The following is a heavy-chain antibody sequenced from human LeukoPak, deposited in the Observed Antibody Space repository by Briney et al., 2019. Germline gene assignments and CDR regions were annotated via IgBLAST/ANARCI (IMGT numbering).Heavy chain of an antibody. CDR1: GYTFTNYD. D-gene: IGHD2-2*01. Sequence: SVKVSCKASGYTFTNYDINWVRQAPGQGLEWMGGIIPIFGTANYAQKFQGRVTITADESTSTAYMELSSLRSGDTAVYYCAGPPGHPLVGWGQGTLVTVSS. J-gene: IGHJ4*02. CDR2: IIPIFGTA. CDR3: AGPPGHPLVG. V-gene: IGHV1-69*13.